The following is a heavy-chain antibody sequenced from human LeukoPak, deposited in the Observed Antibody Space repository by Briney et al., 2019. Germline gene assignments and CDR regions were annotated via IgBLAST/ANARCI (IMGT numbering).Heavy chain of an antibody. J-gene: IGHJ5*02. CDR1: GDSLNTYY. CDR3: ARVVRGVVTSNWFDP. Sequence: SETLSLTCTVSGDSLNTYYWTWIRQTPGKELEWIGFVASSGTSNYNPSLKSRVSISIDTSKNQFSLALTSVTPADTAVYYCARVVRGVVTSNWFDPWGQGTLVSVSS. CDR2: VASSGTS. V-gene: IGHV4-59*01. D-gene: IGHD2-21*02.